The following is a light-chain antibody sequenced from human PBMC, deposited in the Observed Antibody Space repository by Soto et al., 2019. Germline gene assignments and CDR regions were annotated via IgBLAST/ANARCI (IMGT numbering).Light chain of an antibody. CDR1: SSNLGAGYD. Sequence: QSVLTQPPSVSGAPGQRVTISCTGNSSNLGAGYDVHWYQQLPGAAPKLVIFGDSNRPSGVPDRFSGSKSGTSASLVITGLQADDEADYYCQSNDNGLSGSDVFGTGTKLTVL. J-gene: IGLJ1*01. V-gene: IGLV1-40*01. CDR3: QSNDNGLSGSDV. CDR2: GDS.